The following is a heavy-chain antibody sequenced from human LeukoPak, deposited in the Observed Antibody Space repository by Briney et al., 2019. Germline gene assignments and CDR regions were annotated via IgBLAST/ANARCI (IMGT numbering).Heavy chain of an antibody. D-gene: IGHD6-13*01. CDR1: GFTVSSNY. Sequence: GGSLRLSCAASGFTVSSNYMSWVRQAPGKGLEWVSAISGSGGSTYYADSVKGRFTISRDNSKNTLYLQMNSLRAEDTAVYYCANQGIAALFDYWGQGTLVTVSS. CDR3: ANQGIAALFDY. J-gene: IGHJ4*02. V-gene: IGHV3-23*01. CDR2: ISGSGGST.